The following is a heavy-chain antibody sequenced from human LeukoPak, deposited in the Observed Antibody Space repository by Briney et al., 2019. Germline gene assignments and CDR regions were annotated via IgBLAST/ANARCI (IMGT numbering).Heavy chain of an antibody. CDR2: ISTSSSTI. J-gene: IGHJ6*03. V-gene: IGHV3-48*01. D-gene: IGHD1-14*01. Sequence: GGSLRLSCAASGFTFSSYSMNWVRQAPGKGLEWVSYISTSSSTIYYADSVKGRFTISRDNAKNSLYLQMNYLRAEDTAVYYCARSPAGANYYLDVWGKGTTVTISS. CDR3: ARSPAGANYYLDV. CDR1: GFTFSSYS.